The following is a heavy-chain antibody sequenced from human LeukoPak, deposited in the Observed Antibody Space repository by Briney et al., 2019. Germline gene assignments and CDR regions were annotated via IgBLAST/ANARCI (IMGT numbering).Heavy chain of an antibody. CDR1: GGTFSSYA. V-gene: IGHV1-69*04. CDR3: ARDRPYCSGGSCYPNPAWFDP. Sequence: SVKVSCKASGGTFSSYAISWVRQAPGQGLEWMGRIIPILGIANYAQKFQGRVTITADKSTSTAYMELSSLRSEDTAVYYCARDRPYCSGGSCYPNPAWFDPWGQGTLVTVSS. D-gene: IGHD2-15*01. CDR2: IIPILGIA. J-gene: IGHJ5*02.